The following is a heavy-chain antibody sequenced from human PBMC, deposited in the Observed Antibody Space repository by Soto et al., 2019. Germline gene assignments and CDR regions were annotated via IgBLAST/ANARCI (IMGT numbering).Heavy chain of an antibody. D-gene: IGHD5-12*01. CDR3: ARGRDGYNWDY. V-gene: IGHV4-30-2*01. CDR2: IYHSGST. J-gene: IGHJ4*02. Sequence: PSETLSLTCAVSGGSISSGGYSWNWIRQPPGKGLEWIGYIYHSGSTSYNPSLKSRVTISVDRSKNQFSLKLSSVTAADTAVYYCARGRDGYNWDYWGQGSLVPVSS. CDR1: GGSISSGGYS.